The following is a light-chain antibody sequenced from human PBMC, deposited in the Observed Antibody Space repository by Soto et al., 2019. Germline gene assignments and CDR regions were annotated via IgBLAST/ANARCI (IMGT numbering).Light chain of an antibody. CDR1: SSDVGSYNL. CDR3: CSFARGSSYV. Sequence: QSALTQPASVSGSPGQSITISCTGTSSDVGSYNLVSWYQQHPGKVPKLIISEGSERPSGVSTRFSGSKSGNTASLTISGPQAEDEADYYCCSFARGSSYVFGTGTKVTVL. J-gene: IGLJ1*01. CDR2: EGS. V-gene: IGLV2-23*01.